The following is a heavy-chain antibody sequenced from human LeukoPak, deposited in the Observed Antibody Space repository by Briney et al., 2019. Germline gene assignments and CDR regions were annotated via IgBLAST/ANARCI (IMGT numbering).Heavy chain of an antibody. CDR1: GGSFSNYD. CDR2: INYSGNT. V-gene: IGHV4-34*01. Sequence: SETLSLTCAVYGGSFSNYDWSWIRQPPGQGPEWIGQINYSGNTNYNPSLKSRVTISIDTSRNQFSLKMRSVTAADTAVYYCARIQLLLLNDAFDIWGQGTVVTVSS. CDR3: ARIQLLLLNDAFDI. J-gene: IGHJ3*02. D-gene: IGHD2-15*01.